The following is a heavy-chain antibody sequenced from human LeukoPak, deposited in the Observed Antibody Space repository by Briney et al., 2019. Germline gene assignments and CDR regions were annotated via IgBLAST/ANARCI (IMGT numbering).Heavy chain of an antibody. CDR1: GGPISGYF. V-gene: IGHV4-59*12. D-gene: IGHD3-10*01. CDR3: ARDQTYSGSGIYTYFDY. Sequence: SETLSLTCTVSGGPISGYFWSWIRQPPGKGLEWIGYIHDNGRTTYNPSLRSRVTISADTSKNHFSLKLTSVTAADTAVYYCARDQTYSGSGIYTYFDYWGQGILVTVSS. CDR2: IHDNGRT. J-gene: IGHJ4*02.